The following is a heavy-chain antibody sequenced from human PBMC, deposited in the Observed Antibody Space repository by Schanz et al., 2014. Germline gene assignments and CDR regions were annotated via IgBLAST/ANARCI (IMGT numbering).Heavy chain of an antibody. CDR2: ITDASDHI. CDR1: GFIFGSSV. CDR3: AASSGWHPSTDY. D-gene: IGHD6-19*01. Sequence: EEQLVESGGGLVQPGGSLRLSCAASGFIFGSSVMAWVRQAPGKGLEWVSGITDASDHIDYAESVKGRFTISRDNSKNTLFLQMNSLRAEDTAVYYCAASSGWHPSTDYWGQGTLVTVSS. J-gene: IGHJ4*02. V-gene: IGHV3-23*04.